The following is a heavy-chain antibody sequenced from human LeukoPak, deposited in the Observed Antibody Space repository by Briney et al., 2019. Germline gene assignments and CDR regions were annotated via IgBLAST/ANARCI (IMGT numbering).Heavy chain of an antibody. Sequence: PSETLSLTCAVYGGSFSGYYWSWIRQPPGKGLEWIGYIYYSGSTNYNPSLKSRVTISVDTSKNQFSLKLSSVTAADTAVYYCARSVRAMKAGNDAFDIWGQGTMVTVSP. J-gene: IGHJ3*02. V-gene: IGHV4-59*01. CDR2: IYYSGST. CDR3: ARSVRAMKAGNDAFDI. D-gene: IGHD2-2*01. CDR1: GGSFSGYY.